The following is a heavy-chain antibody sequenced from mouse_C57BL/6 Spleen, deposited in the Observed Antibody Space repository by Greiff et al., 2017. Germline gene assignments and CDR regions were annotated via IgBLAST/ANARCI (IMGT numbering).Heavy chain of an antibody. CDR1: GYTFTEYT. V-gene: IGHV1-62-2*01. CDR2: FYPGSGSI. Sequence: QVQLQQSGAELVKPGASVKLSCKASGYTFTEYTIHWVKQRSGQGLEWIGWFYPGSGSITYNEKFKDKATLTADKSSSTVYMELRRLTSEDSAVYFGAGHHSPVHDGYDRAWFAYWGQGTLVTVSA. J-gene: IGHJ3*01. D-gene: IGHD2-2*01. CDR3: AGHHSPVHDGYDRAWFAY.